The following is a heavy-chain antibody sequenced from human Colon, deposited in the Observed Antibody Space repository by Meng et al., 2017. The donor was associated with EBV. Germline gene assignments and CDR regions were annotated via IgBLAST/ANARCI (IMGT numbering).Heavy chain of an antibody. Sequence: QVQLQESGPGLVKPSQTLSLTCTVPGGSISSGNHYWSWIRQHPGKGLEYIGYIYYSGSTYYNPSLKSRVIISVDTSKNQFSLRLNSVTAADTAVYYCASLYGDSSVWYLDLWGRGPLVTV. CDR3: ASLYGDSSVWYLDL. V-gene: IGHV4-31*03. J-gene: IGHJ2*01. D-gene: IGHD4-17*01. CDR1: GGSISSGNHY. CDR2: IYYSGST.